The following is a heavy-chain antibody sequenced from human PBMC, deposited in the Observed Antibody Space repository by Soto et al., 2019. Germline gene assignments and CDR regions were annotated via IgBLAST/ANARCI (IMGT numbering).Heavy chain of an antibody. D-gene: IGHD3-10*01. CDR2: ISSNGGST. J-gene: IGHJ4*02. CDR3: ARGRGYFDY. Sequence: VQLVESGGGLVQPGGSLRLSCAASGFTFSSYAMHWVRQAPGKGLEYVSAISSNGGSTYYANSVKGRFTISRDNSKNTLYLQLVSLRAEDPAVYYCARGRGYFDYWGRGTLVTVSS. CDR1: GFTFSSYA. V-gene: IGHV3-64*01.